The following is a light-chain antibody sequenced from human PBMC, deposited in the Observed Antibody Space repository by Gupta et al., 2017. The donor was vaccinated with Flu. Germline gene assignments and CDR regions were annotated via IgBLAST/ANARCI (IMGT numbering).Light chain of an antibody. CDR2: GSS. CDR1: QSVGNR. J-gene: IGKJ1*01. V-gene: IGKV3-15*01. CDR3: QGYNNWPPKT. Sequence: TQSPVMLSASPGERVALSCRASQSVGNRLAWYQHKPGQPPSLLMFGSSTRDTGVPARFSGGVSGKDFTLTISRRQPEDYAFYYCQGYNNWPPKTFGQGTRVEV.